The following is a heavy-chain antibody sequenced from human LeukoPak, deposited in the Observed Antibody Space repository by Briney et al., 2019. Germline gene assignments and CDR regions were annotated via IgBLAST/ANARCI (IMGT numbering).Heavy chain of an antibody. Sequence: GGSLRLSCAASGFTFSTYSLNWVRQAPGKGLEWVSYISSASVTIYYADSVKGRFTISRDNAKNSLYLQMNSLRDEDTAVYYCARHDYGDYGTFDIWGQGTMVTVSS. CDR3: ARHDYGDYGTFDI. D-gene: IGHD4-17*01. CDR2: ISSASVTI. J-gene: IGHJ3*02. CDR1: GFTFSTYS. V-gene: IGHV3-48*02.